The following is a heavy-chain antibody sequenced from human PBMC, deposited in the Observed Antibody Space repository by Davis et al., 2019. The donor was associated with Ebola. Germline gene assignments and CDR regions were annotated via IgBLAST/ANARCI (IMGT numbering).Heavy chain of an antibody. D-gene: IGHD3-10*01. Sequence: SVKVSCKASGGTFTSYAISWVRQAPGQGLEWMGWISAYNGNTNYAQKFQGRVTITADESTSTAYMELSSLRSEDTAVYYCAREEYYYGSGSYYSYFDYWGQGTLVTVSS. CDR2: ISAYNGNT. CDR1: GGTFTSYA. J-gene: IGHJ4*02. V-gene: IGHV1-69*13. CDR3: AREEYYYGSGSYYSYFDY.